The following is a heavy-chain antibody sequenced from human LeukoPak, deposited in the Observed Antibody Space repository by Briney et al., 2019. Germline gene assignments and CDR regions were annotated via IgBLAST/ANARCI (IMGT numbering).Heavy chain of an antibody. CDR2: ISSSSSYI. CDR1: GFTFSSYS. Sequence: GGSLRLSCAASGFTFSSYSMNWVRQAPGKGLEWVSSISSSSSYIYYADSVKGRFTISRDNAKNSLYLQMNSLRAEDTAVYYCARHCSGGSCYSTPNFDYWGQGTLVTVSS. D-gene: IGHD2-15*01. V-gene: IGHV3-21*01. J-gene: IGHJ4*02. CDR3: ARHCSGGSCYSTPNFDY.